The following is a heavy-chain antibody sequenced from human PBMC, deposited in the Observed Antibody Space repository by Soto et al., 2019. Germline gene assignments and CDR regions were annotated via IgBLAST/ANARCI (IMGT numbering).Heavy chain of an antibody. CDR1: GGSISSGGYS. V-gene: IGHV4-31*03. Sequence: SETLSLACTVSGGSISSGGYSWTWIRQHPGKGLEWIGYIYYSGSTYYKPSLKSRVTISVDTSKNQFSLKLSSVTAADTAVYYCARCVDFDWLLKRQGPRREFAYWGQGTLVTVSS. CDR3: ARCVDFDWLLKRQGPRREFAY. D-gene: IGHD3-9*01. CDR2: IYYSGST. J-gene: IGHJ4*02.